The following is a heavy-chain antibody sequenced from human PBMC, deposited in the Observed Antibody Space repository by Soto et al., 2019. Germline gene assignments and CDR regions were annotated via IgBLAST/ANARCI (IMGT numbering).Heavy chain of an antibody. CDR1: GYTFTNYA. CDR2: ISAYNGNT. CDR3: ARGGGNWNANFDY. J-gene: IGHJ4*02. D-gene: IGHD1-1*01. V-gene: IGHV1-18*01. Sequence: ASVKVSCKASGYTFTNYAMHWVRQAPGQRLEWMGWISAYNGNTNYAQMLQGRVTMTTDTSTSTAYMDLRSLRSDDTAVYYCARGGGNWNANFDYWGQGALVTVSS.